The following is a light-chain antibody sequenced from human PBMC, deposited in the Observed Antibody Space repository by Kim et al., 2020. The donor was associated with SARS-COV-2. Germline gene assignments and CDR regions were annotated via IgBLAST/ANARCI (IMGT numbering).Light chain of an antibody. CDR3: QQYNNGPS. CDR1: QSVSSN. V-gene: IGKV3-15*01. J-gene: IGKJ4*01. Sequence: SVSPAERATRACRASQSVSSNLAWYQQKPGQAPRLLIYGASTRATGIPARFSGSGSGTEFTLTISSLQSEDFAVYYCQQYNNGPSFGGGTKVDIK. CDR2: GAS.